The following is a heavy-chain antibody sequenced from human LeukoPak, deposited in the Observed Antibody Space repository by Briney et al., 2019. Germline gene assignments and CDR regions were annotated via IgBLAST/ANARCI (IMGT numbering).Heavy chain of an antibody. Sequence: GGSLRLSCAASGFTFSSYALSWVRQAPGKGLEWVSAISGSGGSTYYADSVKGRFTISRDNSKNTLYLQMNSLRAEDTAVYYCAGSGRSWTWYFDLWGRGTLVTVSS. CDR1: GFTFSSYA. CDR3: AGSGRSWTWYFDL. V-gene: IGHV3-23*01. D-gene: IGHD1-26*01. J-gene: IGHJ2*01. CDR2: ISGSGGST.